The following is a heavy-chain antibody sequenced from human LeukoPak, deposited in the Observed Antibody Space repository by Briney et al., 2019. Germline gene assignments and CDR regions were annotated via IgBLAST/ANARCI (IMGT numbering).Heavy chain of an antibody. J-gene: IGHJ5*02. CDR1: GGSISSGSYY. CDR2: IYTSGST. Sequence: SQTLSLTCTVSGGSISSGSYYWSWIRQPAGKGLEWIGRIYTSGSTNYNPSLKSRVTISVDTSKNQFSLKLSSVTAADTAVYYCARKITMVRSGRIDPWGQGTLVTVSS. V-gene: IGHV4-61*02. D-gene: IGHD3-10*01. CDR3: ARKITMVRSGRIDP.